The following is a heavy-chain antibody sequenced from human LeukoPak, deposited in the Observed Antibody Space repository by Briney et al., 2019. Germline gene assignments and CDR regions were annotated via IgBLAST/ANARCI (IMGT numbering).Heavy chain of an antibody. D-gene: IGHD5-18*01. Sequence: GRSLRLSCAASGFTFSSYSMHWVRQAPGKGLEWVAVISYDGSNKYYADSVKGRFTISRDNSKNTLYLQMNSLRAEDTAVYYCAKDQIQLWLGSVDYWGQGTLVAVSS. CDR1: GFTFSSYS. V-gene: IGHV3-30*18. CDR2: ISYDGSNK. CDR3: AKDQIQLWLGSVDY. J-gene: IGHJ4*02.